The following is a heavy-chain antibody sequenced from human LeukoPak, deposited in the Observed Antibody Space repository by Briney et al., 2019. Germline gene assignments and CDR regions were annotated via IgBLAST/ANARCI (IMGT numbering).Heavy chain of an antibody. Sequence: PGGSLRLSCVASGFSLSGYWMYWVRQAPGKGLVYISRNNGDGSPTNYADLVKGRFTMSRDNVKNTLYLQMNSLRAEDTAVYYCARDPRDIGLAPWGQGTLVTVSS. V-gene: IGHV3-74*01. J-gene: IGHJ5*02. CDR3: ARDPRDIGLAP. D-gene: IGHD5-12*01. CDR2: NNGDGSPT. CDR1: GFSLSGYW.